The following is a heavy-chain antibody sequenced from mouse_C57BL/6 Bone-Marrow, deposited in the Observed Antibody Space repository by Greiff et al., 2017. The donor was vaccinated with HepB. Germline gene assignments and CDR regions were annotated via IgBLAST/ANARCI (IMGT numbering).Heavy chain of an antibody. D-gene: IGHD2-2*01. CDR1: GFTFSDYY. CDR2: ISNGGGST. J-gene: IGHJ2*01. CDR3: ARQGYGYDLYYFDY. Sequence: EVMLVESGGGLVQPGGSLKLSCAASGFTFSDYYMYWVRQTPEKRLEWVAYISNGGGSTYYPDTVKGRFTISRDNAKNTLYLQMSRLKSEDTAMYYCARQGYGYDLYYFDYWGQGTTLTVSS. V-gene: IGHV5-12*01.